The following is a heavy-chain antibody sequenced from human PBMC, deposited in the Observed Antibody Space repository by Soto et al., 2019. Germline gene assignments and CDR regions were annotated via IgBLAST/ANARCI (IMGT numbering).Heavy chain of an antibody. D-gene: IGHD6-13*01. CDR2: IYWDDDK. CDR3: AHRPWVAAERIYYFDY. CDR1: GFSLSTSGVG. Sequence: GSGPTLVNPTQTLTLTCTFSGFSLSTSGVGVGWIRQPPGKALEWLALIYWDDDKRYSPSLKSRLTITKDTSKNQVVLTMTNMDPVDTATYYCAHRPWVAAERIYYFDYWGQGTLVTVSS. V-gene: IGHV2-5*02. J-gene: IGHJ4*02.